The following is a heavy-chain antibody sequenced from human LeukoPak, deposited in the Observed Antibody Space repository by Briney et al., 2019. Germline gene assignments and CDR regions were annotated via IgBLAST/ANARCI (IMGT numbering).Heavy chain of an antibody. CDR1: GFTFSSYG. V-gene: IGHV3-33*06. Sequence: GGSLRLSCAASGFTFSSYGMHWVRQAPGKGLEWVAVIWYDGSNKYYADSVKGRITISRDNSKNTLYLQMNSLRAEDTAVYYCAKVQRQLAAHYYYYYMDVWGKGTTVTVSS. J-gene: IGHJ6*03. D-gene: IGHD6-13*01. CDR2: IWYDGSNK. CDR3: AKVQRQLAAHYYYYYMDV.